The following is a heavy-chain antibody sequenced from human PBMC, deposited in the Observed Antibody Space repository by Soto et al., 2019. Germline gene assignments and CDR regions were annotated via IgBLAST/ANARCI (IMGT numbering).Heavy chain of an antibody. CDR2: IYYSGST. V-gene: IGHV4-59*12. CDR3: ARSQTTVTSYDY. Sequence: SETLSLTCTVSGGSISSYYWSWIRQPPGKGLEWIGYIYYSGSTYYNPSLKSRVTISVDRSKNQFSLKLSSVTAADAAVYYCARSQTTVTSYDYWGQGTLVTVS. CDR1: GGSISSYY. J-gene: IGHJ4*02. D-gene: IGHD4-17*01.